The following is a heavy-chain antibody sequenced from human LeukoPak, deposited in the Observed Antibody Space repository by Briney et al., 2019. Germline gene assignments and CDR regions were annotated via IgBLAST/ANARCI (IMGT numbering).Heavy chain of an antibody. CDR3: AKGYCVNDKCSNYDY. J-gene: IGHJ4*02. V-gene: IGHV3-23*01. CDR1: GFTFNNYV. CDR2: VNSGGST. Sequence: GGSLRLSCAASGFTFNNYVMSWIRQAPGKGLEWVSVVNSGGSTYYADSVKGRFTISRDNSKNTMYLQMNSLRAEDSAVYYCAKGYCVNDKCSNYDYWGQGTLVTVSS. D-gene: IGHD2-8*01.